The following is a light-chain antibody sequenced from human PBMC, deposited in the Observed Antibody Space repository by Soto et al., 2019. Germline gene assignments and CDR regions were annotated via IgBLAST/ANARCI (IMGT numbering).Light chain of an antibody. CDR2: STS. CDR1: TGGVTSGYY. Sequence: QTVVTQEPSLTVSPGGRGTLTCASCTGGVTSGYYPHWLPQNPGQPPRARIYSTSNKHSWTPARFSGSLLGGKAALTLSGVQPEDEAEYYCLLYYGGAQVVGGGTKLTVL. J-gene: IGLJ2*01. CDR3: LLYYGGAQV. V-gene: IGLV7-43*01.